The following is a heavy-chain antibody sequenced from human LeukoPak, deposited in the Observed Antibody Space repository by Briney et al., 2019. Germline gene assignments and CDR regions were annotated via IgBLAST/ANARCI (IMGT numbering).Heavy chain of an antibody. CDR3: AAGGLTTYYDFDY. Sequence: GTSVKVSCKASGFTFTSSAMQCVRQARGQRLEWIGWIVVGSGNANYAQKFQERVTITRDMSTSTAYMELSSLRSEDTAVYYSAAGGLTTYYDFDYWGQGTLVTVSS. CDR2: IVVGSGNA. CDR1: GFTFTSSA. V-gene: IGHV1-58*02. J-gene: IGHJ4*02. D-gene: IGHD3-3*01.